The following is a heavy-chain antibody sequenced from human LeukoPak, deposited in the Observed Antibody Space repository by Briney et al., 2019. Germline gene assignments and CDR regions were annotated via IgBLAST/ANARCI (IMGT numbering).Heavy chain of an antibody. CDR1: GGSISSSSYY. CDR2: IYYSGST. Sequence: SETLSLTCTVSGGSISSSSYYWGWIRQPPGKGLEWIGSIYYSGSTYYNPSLKSRVTISVDTSKNQFSLKLSSVTAADTAVYYCASIKYYCGSGSYYNFDPWGQGTLVTVSS. D-gene: IGHD3-10*01. CDR3: ASIKYYCGSGSYYNFDP. J-gene: IGHJ5*02. V-gene: IGHV4-39*01.